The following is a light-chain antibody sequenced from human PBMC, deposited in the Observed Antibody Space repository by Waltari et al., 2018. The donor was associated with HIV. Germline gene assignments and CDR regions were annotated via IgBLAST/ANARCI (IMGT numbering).Light chain of an antibody. V-gene: IGLV1-40*01. J-gene: IGLJ2*01. CDR1: RSNIGAGYD. CDR3: QSYDSSLSASV. CDR2: GNT. Sequence: QSVLTQPPSVSGAPGQRVTISCTGSRSNIGAGYDVHWYQQLPGTAPKLLIYGNTNGPSGSPDRFSGSKSGTSASLAITGLQAEDEADYYCQSYDSSLSASVFGEGTKLTVL.